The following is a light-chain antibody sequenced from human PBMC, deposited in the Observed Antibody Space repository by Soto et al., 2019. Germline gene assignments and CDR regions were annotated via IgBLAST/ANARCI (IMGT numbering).Light chain of an antibody. CDR2: AAS. V-gene: IGKV1-39*01. CDR1: QTISTY. CDR3: QQSLGIPYT. J-gene: IGKJ2*01. Sequence: DIQMTQSPSALSASVGDRVTITCRASQTISTYLNWYQQKPGKAPKLLIYAASTLQSGVPSRFSGSGSGTDFTLTISSLQPEDFAIYYCQQSLGIPYTFGQGMRLEIK.